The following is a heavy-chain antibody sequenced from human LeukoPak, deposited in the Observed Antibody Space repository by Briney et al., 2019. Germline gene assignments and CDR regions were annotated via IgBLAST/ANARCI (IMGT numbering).Heavy chain of an antibody. J-gene: IGHJ1*01. V-gene: IGHV3-48*03. D-gene: IGHD3-22*01. CDR3: ARDYYDSSGYYRLQH. CDR1: GFTFSSYE. CDR2: ISGSGTTI. Sequence: TGVSLRLSCAASGFTFSSYEMNWVRQAPGKGLEWLSYISGSGTTIYYADSVKGRFTISRDNAKNSLFLQMNSLRAEDTAVYYCARDYYDSSGYYRLQHWGQGTLVTVSS.